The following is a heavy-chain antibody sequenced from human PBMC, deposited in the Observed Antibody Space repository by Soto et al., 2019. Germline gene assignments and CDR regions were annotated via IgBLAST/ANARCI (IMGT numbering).Heavy chain of an antibody. Sequence: ASVKVSCKASGFTFTSSAMQWVRQARGQRLEWIGWIVVGSGNTNYAQKFQERVTITRDMSTSTAYMELSSLRSEDTAVYYCAARTFDHYYGSGSYDAFDIWGQGTMVTVSS. CDR2: IVVGSGNT. CDR1: GFTFTSSA. V-gene: IGHV1-58*02. D-gene: IGHD3-10*01. CDR3: AARTFDHYYGSGSYDAFDI. J-gene: IGHJ3*02.